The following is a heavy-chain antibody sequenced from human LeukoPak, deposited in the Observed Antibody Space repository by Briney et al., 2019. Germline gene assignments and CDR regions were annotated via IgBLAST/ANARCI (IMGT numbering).Heavy chain of an antibody. J-gene: IGHJ5*02. CDR2: IGNTGGNT. CDR3: AKETWATNFYSLFDA. V-gene: IGHV3-23*01. Sequence: GGSLRLSCAPSGFTLSSNYTSWLRHAPGKGLEWVTGIGNTGGNTYLANCVKGRFTISRSNSKNTLYLQMSSLRAEDTAVYYWAKETWATNFYSLFDAGGQGTLVTVSS. CDR1: GFTLSSNY. D-gene: IGHD4-11*01.